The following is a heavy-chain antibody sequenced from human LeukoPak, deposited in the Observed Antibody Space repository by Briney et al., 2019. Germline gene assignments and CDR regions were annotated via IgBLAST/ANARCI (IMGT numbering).Heavy chain of an antibody. CDR1: GGSIRSNYYY. V-gene: IGHV4-39*07. CDR2: IYDSGST. CDR3: ARDVSGSYYSDY. D-gene: IGHD1-26*01. J-gene: IGHJ4*02. Sequence: SETLSLTCTVSGGSIRSNYYYWGWIRQPPGKGLEWIGSIYDSGSTYYNPSLKSRVTISVDTSKNQFSLKLSSVTAADTAVYYCARDVSGSYYSDYWGQGTLVTVSS.